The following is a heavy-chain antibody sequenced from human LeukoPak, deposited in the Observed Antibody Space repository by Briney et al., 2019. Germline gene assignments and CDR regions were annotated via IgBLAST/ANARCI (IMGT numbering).Heavy chain of an antibody. CDR3: ARDRGYCSSTSCYKMIDP. CDR2: IYYSGST. J-gene: IGHJ5*02. V-gene: IGHV4-39*07. D-gene: IGHD2-2*02. Sequence: SETLSLTCTVSGGSISSSSYYWGWIRQPPGKGLEWIGSIYYSGSTYYNPSLKSRVTISVDTSKNQFSLKLSSVTAADTAVYYCARDRGYCSSTSCYKMIDPWGQGTLVTVSS. CDR1: GGSISSSSYY.